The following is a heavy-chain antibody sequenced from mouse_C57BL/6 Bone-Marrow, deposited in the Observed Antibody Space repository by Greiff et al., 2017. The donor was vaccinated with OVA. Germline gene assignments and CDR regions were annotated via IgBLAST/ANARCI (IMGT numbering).Heavy chain of an antibody. D-gene: IGHD2-2*01. J-gene: IGHJ4*01. CDR2: IYPRSGNT. CDR3: ARRGLRLYALDY. V-gene: IGHV1-81*01. Sequence: VQLQESGAELARPGASVKLSCKASGYTFTSYGISWVKQRTGQGLEWIGEIYPRSGNTYYNEKFKGKATLTADKSSSTAYMELRSLTSEDSAVYFCARRGLRLYALDYWGQGTSVTVSS. CDR1: GYTFTSYG.